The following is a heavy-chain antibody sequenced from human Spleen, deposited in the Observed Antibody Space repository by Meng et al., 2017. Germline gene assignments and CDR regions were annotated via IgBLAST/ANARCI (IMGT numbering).Heavy chain of an antibody. CDR3: ARVETATTNPYFDY. CDR1: GGSISSGDYY. CDR2: IYYSGSA. J-gene: IGHJ4*02. Sequence: QVQLQESGPGLVKPSQNLSLTCTVSGGSISSGDYYWSWIRQPPGKGLEWIGYIYYSGSAYYSPSLKSRVTISVDTSKNQFSLKLSSVTAADTAVYFCARVETATTNPYFDYWGQGTLVTVSS. D-gene: IGHD5-24*01. V-gene: IGHV4-30-4*01.